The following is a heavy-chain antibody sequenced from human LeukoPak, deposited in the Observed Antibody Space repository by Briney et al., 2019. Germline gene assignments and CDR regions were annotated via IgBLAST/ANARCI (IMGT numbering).Heavy chain of an antibody. J-gene: IGHJ4*02. Sequence: PGRSLRLSCAAAGFTVSSYAMHWVRQAPGKGLEWVAVISYDGSNKKYADSVKGRFTISRDNSKNTLYLQMNSLRAEDTAVYCCARAAGRTVTGLDDDCWGQGTLVTVSS. D-gene: IGHD4-17*01. CDR2: ISYDGSNK. CDR3: ARAAGRTVTGLDDDC. CDR1: GFTVSSYA. V-gene: IGHV3-30*04.